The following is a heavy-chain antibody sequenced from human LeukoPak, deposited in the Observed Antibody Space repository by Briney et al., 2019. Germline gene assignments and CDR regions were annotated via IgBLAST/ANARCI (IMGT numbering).Heavy chain of an antibody. J-gene: IGHJ6*04. CDR3: ALTHYDFWSGYYSRSPGMDV. CDR1: GGSFSGYY. V-gene: IGHV4-34*01. Sequence: SETLSLTCAVYGGSFSGYYWSWIRQPPGKGLEWIGEINHSGSTNYNPSLKSRVTISVDTSKNQFSLKLCSVTAADTAVYYCALTHYDFWSGYYSRSPGMDVWGKGTTVTVSS. CDR2: INHSGST. D-gene: IGHD3-3*01.